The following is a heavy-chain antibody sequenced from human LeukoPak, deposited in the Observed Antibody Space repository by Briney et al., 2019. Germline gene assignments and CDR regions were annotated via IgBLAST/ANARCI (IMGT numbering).Heavy chain of an antibody. V-gene: IGHV3-7*01. CDR1: GFTFSSYW. J-gene: IGHJ3*02. CDR2: IKQDGSEK. Sequence: PGGSLRLSCAASGFTFSSYWMSWVRQAPGKGLEWVANIKQDGSEKYYVDSVKGRFTISRDNAKNSLYLQMNSLRAEDTAVYYCARATTVTTRRDAFDIWGQGTMVTVSS. CDR3: ARATTVTTRRDAFDI. D-gene: IGHD4-17*01.